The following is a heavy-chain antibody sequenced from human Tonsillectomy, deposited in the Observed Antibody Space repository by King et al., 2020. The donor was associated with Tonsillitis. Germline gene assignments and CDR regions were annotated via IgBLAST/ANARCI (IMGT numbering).Heavy chain of an antibody. CDR2: IYPGDSDT. D-gene: IGHD4-17*01. J-gene: IGHJ4*02. V-gene: IGHV5-51*01. CDR3: ASAPTSVSNPYHFFF. CDR1: GYSFTNYW. Sequence: QLVQSGAEVKKSGQSLKISCRGSGYSFTNYWIGWVRQMPGKGLEWMGIIYPGDSDTRYSPSFKGQVTISADSSVSTAYVQWSSLKASDTAIYYCASAPTSVSNPYHFFFCGPGAPCTVSS.